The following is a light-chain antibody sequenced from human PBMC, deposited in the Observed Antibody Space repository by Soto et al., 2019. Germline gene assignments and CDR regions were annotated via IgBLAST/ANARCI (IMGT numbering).Light chain of an antibody. CDR3: QQRSNWPCT. J-gene: IGKJ1*01. V-gene: IGKV3-11*01. CDR2: DAS. Sequence: EIVLTQSPATLSLSPGERATLSCRASQSVSSYLAWYQQKPGQAPRLLIYDASNRATGIPARFSGSGSGTDFTLTISSLAPEDFAVYYCQQRSNWPCTFGQGTKVEIK. CDR1: QSVSSY.